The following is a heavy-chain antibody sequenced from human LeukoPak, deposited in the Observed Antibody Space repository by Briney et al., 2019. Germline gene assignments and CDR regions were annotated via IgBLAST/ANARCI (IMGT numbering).Heavy chain of an antibody. J-gene: IGHJ5*02. CDR3: ARLGDSSP. CDR2: ISYDGSNK. V-gene: IGHV3-30*04. D-gene: IGHD3-22*01. CDR1: GFTFSNYA. Sequence: PGGSLRLSCAASGFTFSNYAMHWVRQAPGKGLEWVAVISYDGSNKYYTDSVKGRFTISRDNSKNTLYLQMNSLRAEDTAVYYCARLGDSSPWGQGTLVTVSP.